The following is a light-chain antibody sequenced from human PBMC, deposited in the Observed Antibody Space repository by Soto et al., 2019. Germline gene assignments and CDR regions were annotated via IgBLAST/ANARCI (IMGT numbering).Light chain of an antibody. CDR2: EAS. V-gene: IGKV1-39*01. Sequence: DIQMTQSPSPLSASVGDRVYITCRTSQSISSYLNWYQAKPGKAPKLLIYEASSLESGVPSRFSGSGSGTDFTLNISSLQPEDSATYYCQQSYSTPPFNFGPGTRVDI. J-gene: IGKJ3*01. CDR1: QSISSY. CDR3: QQSYSTPPFN.